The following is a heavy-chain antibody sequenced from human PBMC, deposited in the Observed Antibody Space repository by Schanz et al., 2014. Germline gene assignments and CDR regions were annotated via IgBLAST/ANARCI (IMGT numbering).Heavy chain of an antibody. CDR3: ARGRWELGLDS. Sequence: QVQLQESGPRLVKPSQTLSLTCTVSGGSISSGAYSWSWIRQPPGKRPEWIGYIYSSGSTYYNPSLKIRVSMSIDTSKNQFSLKLSSVTAADTAVYYCARGRWELGLDSWGQGTLVTVSS. CDR1: GGSISSGAYS. J-gene: IGHJ4*02. D-gene: IGHD1-26*01. V-gene: IGHV4-30-4*07. CDR2: IYSSGST.